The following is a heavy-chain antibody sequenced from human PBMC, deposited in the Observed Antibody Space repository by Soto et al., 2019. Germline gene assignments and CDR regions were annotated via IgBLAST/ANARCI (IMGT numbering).Heavy chain of an antibody. J-gene: IGHJ5*02. CDR1: GGSISSGGYY. Sequence: QVQLQESGPGLVKPSQTLSLTCTVSGGSISSGGYYWSWIRQHPGQGLEWIGYIYYSGSTYYNPSLKSRVTISVDTSKNQCSLKLSSVTAADTAVYYCARVFSDSSSFFDPWGQGTLVTVSS. V-gene: IGHV4-31*03. D-gene: IGHD6-13*01. CDR2: IYYSGST. CDR3: ARVFSDSSSFFDP.